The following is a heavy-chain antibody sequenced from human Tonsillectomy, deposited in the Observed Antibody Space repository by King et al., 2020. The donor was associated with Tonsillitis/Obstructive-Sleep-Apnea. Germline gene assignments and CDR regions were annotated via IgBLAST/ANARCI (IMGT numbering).Heavy chain of an antibody. CDR1: GFTFDDYA. D-gene: IGHD6-6*01. CDR3: AKDTSYISSSGGDFDY. J-gene: IGHJ4*02. Sequence: VQLVESGEGLVQPGRSLRLSCAASGFTFDDYAMHWVRQAPGKGLEWVSGITWNSGSIGYADSVKGRFTISRDNAKNSLYLQMNSLRTEDTALYYCAKDTSYISSSGGDFDYWGQGTLVTVSS. CDR2: ITWNSGSI. V-gene: IGHV3-9*01.